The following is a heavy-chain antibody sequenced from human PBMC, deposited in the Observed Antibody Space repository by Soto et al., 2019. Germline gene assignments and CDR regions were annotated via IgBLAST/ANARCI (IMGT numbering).Heavy chain of an antibody. CDR1: GDSFTSYW. Sequence: GDSLKVSCKVAGDSFTSYWIGAVRPMPGKGLEWMGIIYPGDSDTRYNPSFQGQVTISADKSISTAYLQWSSLKASDTAMYYCATTAAAGKYYYGMDVWGQGTTVTVSS. J-gene: IGHJ6*02. V-gene: IGHV5-51*01. CDR3: ATTAAAGKYYYGMDV. CDR2: IYPGDSDT. D-gene: IGHD6-13*01.